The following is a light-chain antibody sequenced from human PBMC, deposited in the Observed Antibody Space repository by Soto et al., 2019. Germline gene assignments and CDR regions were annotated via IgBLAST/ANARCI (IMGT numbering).Light chain of an antibody. CDR2: EVS. Sequence: QSALTQPASVSGSPGQSITISCTGTSSDVGGYNYVSWYQQHPGKAPKLMIYEVSNRPSGVSNRFSGSKSGNTASLTISGLQAEDEADYYCSSYTRNSTLVFGGGIKLTVL. V-gene: IGLV2-14*01. CDR1: SSDVGGYNY. CDR3: SSYTRNSTLV. J-gene: IGLJ2*01.